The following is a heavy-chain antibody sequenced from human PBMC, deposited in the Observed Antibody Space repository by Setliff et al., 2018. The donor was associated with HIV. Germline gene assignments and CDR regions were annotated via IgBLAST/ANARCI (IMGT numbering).Heavy chain of an antibody. CDR2: INHSGST. Sequence: PSETLSLTCAVYGGSFSGSYWSWIRQPPGKGLEWIGEINHSGSTNYNPSLKSRVTISVDTYKNQFSLKVTSVTAADTAVYYCASCIFGDHARYFDLWGRGTLVTVSS. CDR3: ASCIFGDHARYFDL. CDR1: GGSFSGSY. V-gene: IGHV4-34*01. D-gene: IGHD4-17*01. J-gene: IGHJ2*01.